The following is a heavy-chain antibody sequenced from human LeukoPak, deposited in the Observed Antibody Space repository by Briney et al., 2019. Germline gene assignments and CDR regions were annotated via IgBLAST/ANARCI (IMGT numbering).Heavy chain of an antibody. CDR2: ISAYNGNT. J-gene: IGHJ4*02. V-gene: IGHV1-18*01. CDR3: AREKIVVVPVSSWRCFDY. CDR1: GYTFTSYG. D-gene: IGHD2-2*01. Sequence: ASVKVSCKASGYTFTSYGISWVRQAPGQGLEWMGWISAYNGNTNYAQKLQGRVTMTTDTSTSTDYMELRSLRSDDTAVYYCAREKIVVVPVSSWRCFDYWGQGTLVTVSS.